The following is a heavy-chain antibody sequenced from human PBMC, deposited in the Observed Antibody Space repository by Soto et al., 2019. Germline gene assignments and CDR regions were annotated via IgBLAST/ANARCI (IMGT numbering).Heavy chain of an antibody. V-gene: IGHV4-31*03. CDR1: NASITSSGYY. CDR2: IYHSGST. Sequence: QVQLQESGPRLVEASQTLSLTCTVSNASITSSGYYWSWVRQPPGKRLEWIGYIYHSGSTFYSPSLQSRLTMSVDTSKNQFSLTLRSVTAADTAVYHCARMSVTYDVPDYWGQGTLVTVSS. CDR3: ARMSVTYDVPDY. D-gene: IGHD5-12*01. J-gene: IGHJ4*02.